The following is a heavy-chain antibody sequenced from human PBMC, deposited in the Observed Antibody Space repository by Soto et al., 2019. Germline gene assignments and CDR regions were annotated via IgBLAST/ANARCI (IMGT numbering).Heavy chain of an antibody. J-gene: IGHJ3*02. Sequence: QVQLVQSGAEVKKPGSSVKVSCKASGGTFSSYTISWVRQAPGQGLEWMGRIIPILGIANYAQKFQGRVTITADKSTSTAYMELSSLRSEDTAVYYCARRRYGDADAFDIWGQGTMFTVSS. CDR3: ARRRYGDADAFDI. D-gene: IGHD4-17*01. CDR1: GGTFSSYT. CDR2: IIPILGIA. V-gene: IGHV1-69*02.